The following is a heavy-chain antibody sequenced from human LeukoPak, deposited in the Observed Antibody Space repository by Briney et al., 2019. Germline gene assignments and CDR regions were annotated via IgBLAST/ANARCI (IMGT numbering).Heavy chain of an antibody. CDR1: GGSISSSGYY. CDR2: MYYSGST. CDR3: ARDLYYYDSSGTHGFDY. D-gene: IGHD3-22*01. V-gene: IGHV4-39*02. Sequence: SETLSLTCTVSGGSISSSGYYWGWIRQPPGKGLEWIGSMYYSGSTYYNSSLKSRVTISVDTSKKQFSLKLSSVTAADTAVYYCARDLYYYDSSGTHGFDYWGQGTLVTVSS. J-gene: IGHJ4*02.